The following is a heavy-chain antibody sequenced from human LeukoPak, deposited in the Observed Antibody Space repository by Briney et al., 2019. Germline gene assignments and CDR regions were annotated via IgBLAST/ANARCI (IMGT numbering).Heavy chain of an antibody. V-gene: IGHV3-30*02. CDR3: AKGITITTKFDY. D-gene: IGHD3-3*01. Sequence: HPGGSLRLSCAASGFTFSSYGMHWVRQAPGKGLEWVAFIRYDGSNKYYADSVKGRFTISRDNSKNTLYLQMNSLRAGDTAVYYCAKGITITTKFDYWGQGTLVTVSS. J-gene: IGHJ4*02. CDR1: GFTFSSYG. CDR2: IRYDGSNK.